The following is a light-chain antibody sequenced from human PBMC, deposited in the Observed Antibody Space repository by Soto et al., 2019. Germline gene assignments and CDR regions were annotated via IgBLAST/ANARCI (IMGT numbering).Light chain of an antibody. CDR2: GAS. Sequence: EIVMTQSPATLSVSPGERAPLSCRASQSVSSNLAWYQQKPGQAPRLLIYGASTRATGIPARFSGSGSGTDFTLTISRLEPEDFAVYYCQQYGSSPRTFGQGTKVDIK. J-gene: IGKJ1*01. CDR3: QQYGSSPRT. V-gene: IGKV3-15*01. CDR1: QSVSSN.